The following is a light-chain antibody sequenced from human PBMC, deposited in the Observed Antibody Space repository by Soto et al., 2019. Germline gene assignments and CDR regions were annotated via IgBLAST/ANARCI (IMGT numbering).Light chain of an antibody. J-gene: IGLJ1*01. CDR3: QSYDSSLSGSV. V-gene: IGLV2-18*02. Sequence: QSVLTQPPSVSGSPGQSVTISCTGTSSDVGSYNRVSWYQQPPGTAPKLMIYEITNRPSGVPDRFSGSKSGNSASLAITGLQAEDEADYYCQSYDSSLSGSVFGTGTKVTVL. CDR1: SSDVGSYNR. CDR2: EIT.